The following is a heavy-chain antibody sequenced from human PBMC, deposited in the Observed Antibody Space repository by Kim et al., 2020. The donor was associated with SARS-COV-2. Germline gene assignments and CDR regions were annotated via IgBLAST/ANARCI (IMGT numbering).Heavy chain of an antibody. Sequence: GGSLRLSCAASGFTFTDYYMNWVRQAPGKGLEWVSVIYGSGAYENYASSVKGLFTFSRDTAKMSFNLPMNRLSADNPAFYFCARWGFNSPADYF. V-gene: IGHV3-11*03. CDR1: GFTFTDYY. CDR2: IYGSGAYE. J-gene: IGHJ1*01. D-gene: IGHD3-16*01. CDR3: ARWGFNSPADYF.